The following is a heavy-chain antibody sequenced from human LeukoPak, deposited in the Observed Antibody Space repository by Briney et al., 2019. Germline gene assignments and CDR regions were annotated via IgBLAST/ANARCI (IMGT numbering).Heavy chain of an antibody. J-gene: IGHJ5*02. CDR1: GFTFDDYA. V-gene: IGHV3-74*01. Sequence: GGSLRLSCAASGFTFDDYAMHWVRQAPGKGLVWVSRINSDGSRTNYADSVKGRFTISRDNAKNTLYLQMSSLRAEDTAVYYCARVLTGSWDWFDPWGQGTLVTVSS. D-gene: IGHD2-8*02. CDR3: ARVLTGSWDWFDP. CDR2: INSDGSRT.